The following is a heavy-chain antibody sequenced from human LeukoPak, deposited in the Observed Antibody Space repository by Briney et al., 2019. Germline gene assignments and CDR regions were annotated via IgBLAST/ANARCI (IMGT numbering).Heavy chain of an antibody. CDR1: GLTVSDNF. V-gene: IGHV3-66*01. J-gene: IGHJ4*02. CDR3: ARDRIEGATFDFDY. CDR2: LYRGGNT. D-gene: IGHD2/OR15-2a*01. Sequence: GGSLRLSCAASGLTVSDNFMSWVRQAPGKGLEWVSVLYRGGNTYYADSVRGRFTISRDNSKNMVYLQMNSLTAEDTAVYYCARDRIEGATFDFDYWDQGTLATVSS.